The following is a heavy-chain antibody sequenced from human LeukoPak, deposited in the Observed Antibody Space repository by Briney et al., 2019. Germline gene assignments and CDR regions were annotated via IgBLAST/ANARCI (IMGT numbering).Heavy chain of an antibody. V-gene: IGHV3-21*01. CDR1: GFTFSSYS. D-gene: IGHD3-9*01. CDR3: ARSRYYDTLTGRDAFDI. J-gene: IGHJ3*02. CDR2: ISSSSSYI. Sequence: PGGSLRLSCAASGFTFSSYSMNWVRQAPGKGLEWVSSISSSSSYIYYADSVKGRFTISRDNAKNSLYLQMNSLRAEDTAVYYCARSRYYDTLTGRDAFDIWGQGTMVTVSS.